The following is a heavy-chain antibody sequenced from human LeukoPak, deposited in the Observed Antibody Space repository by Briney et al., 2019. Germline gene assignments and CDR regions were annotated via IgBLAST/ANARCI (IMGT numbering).Heavy chain of an antibody. D-gene: IGHD5-18*01. CDR2: ISYHGRNE. CDR1: GFTFSSYG. J-gene: IGHJ4*02. Sequence: RSLRLSCAASGFTFSSYGMHWVRQAPGKGLEWVAVISYHGRNENYADSVKGRFTISRDNSKNTLYLQMNSLIPEDTAVYYCARQYISGQWYFDYWGQGTLVTVSS. V-gene: IGHV3-30*03. CDR3: ARQYISGQWYFDY.